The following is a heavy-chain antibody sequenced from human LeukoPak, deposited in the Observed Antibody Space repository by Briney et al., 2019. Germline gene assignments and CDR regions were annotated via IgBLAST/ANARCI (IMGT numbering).Heavy chain of an antibody. D-gene: IGHD6-19*01. V-gene: IGHV3-7*01. J-gene: IGHJ4*02. CDR1: GFSFSTYG. CDR2: IKQDGSEK. CDR3: ATDAVLFEH. Sequence: PGGSLRLSCADSGFSFSTYGMSWVRQAPGKGLEWVANIKQDGSEKYYVESVRGRFTISRDNAKNSLYLQMDSLRAEDTAVYYCATDAVLFEHLGQGTLVTVSS.